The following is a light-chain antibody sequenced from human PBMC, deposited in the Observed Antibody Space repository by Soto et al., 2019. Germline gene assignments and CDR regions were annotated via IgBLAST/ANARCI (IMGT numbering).Light chain of an antibody. V-gene: IGLV2-11*01. CDR2: DVN. Sequence: QSALTQPRSVSGSPGQSVTISCTGTSSDVGGYNYVSWYEQHPVKAPKLMIYDVNKRPSGVPDRFSGSKSGNTASLTISGLQAEDEGDYYCCSYAGSYTLVFGTGTKLTVL. CDR1: SSDVGGYNY. J-gene: IGLJ1*01. CDR3: CSYAGSYTLV.